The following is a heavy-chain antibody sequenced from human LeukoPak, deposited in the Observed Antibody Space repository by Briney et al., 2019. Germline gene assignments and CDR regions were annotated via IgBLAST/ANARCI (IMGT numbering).Heavy chain of an antibody. CDR3: ARATVVVPAAIDY. CDR2: IYTSGST. J-gene: IGHJ4*02. V-gene: IGHV4-61*02. CDR1: GGSISSGSYY. D-gene: IGHD2-2*01. Sequence: SETLSLTCTVSGGSISSGSYYWSWIRQPAGKGLEWIGRIYTSGSTNYNPSLKSRVTISVDTSKNQFSPKLSSVTAADTAVYYCARATVVVPAAIDYWGQGTLVTVSS.